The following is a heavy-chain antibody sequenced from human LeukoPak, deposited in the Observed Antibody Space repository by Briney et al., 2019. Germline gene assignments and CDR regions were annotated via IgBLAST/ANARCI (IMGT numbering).Heavy chain of an antibody. CDR2: MSYDGTSE. CDR3: AKAHRYYSYYFFGMDV. J-gene: IGHJ6*02. V-gene: IGHV3-30*18. D-gene: IGHD3-16*02. Sequence: PGRSLRLSCAASGFTFSTYGMHWVRQAPGKGLEWVATMSYDGTSEYFTDSVKGRFTISRDNSKNTLYLQMNSLRAEDTAVYYCAKAHRYYSYYFFGMDVWGQGTTVTVSS. CDR1: GFTFSTYG.